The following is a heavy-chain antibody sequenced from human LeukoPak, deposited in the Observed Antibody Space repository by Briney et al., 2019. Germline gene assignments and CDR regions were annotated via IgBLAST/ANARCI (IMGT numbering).Heavy chain of an antibody. CDR1: GFTFSSYG. D-gene: IGHD4-23*01. Sequence: GGSLRLSCAASGFTFSSYGMHWVRQAPGKGLEWVAFIRYDGSNKYYADSVKGRFTIFRDNSKNTLYLQMNSLRAEDTAVYYCAREHYGGNSHYFDYWGQGTLVTVSS. J-gene: IGHJ4*02. CDR3: AREHYGGNSHYFDY. CDR2: IRYDGSNK. V-gene: IGHV3-30*02.